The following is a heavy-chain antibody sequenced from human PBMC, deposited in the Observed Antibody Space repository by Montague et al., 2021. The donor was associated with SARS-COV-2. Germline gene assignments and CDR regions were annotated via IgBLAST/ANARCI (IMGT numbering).Heavy chain of an antibody. Sequence: SLRLSCAASGFPFSSYEMNWVRQAPGKGLEWVSYISTSGRGIHYADSVKGRFTISRDNAKNSLYLEMNSLRAKDTAVYYCARDNAGWPDAFDIWGQGTMVTVSS. CDR2: ISTSGRGI. D-gene: IGHD6-19*01. V-gene: IGHV3-48*03. J-gene: IGHJ3*02. CDR1: GFPFSSYE. CDR3: ARDNAGWPDAFDI.